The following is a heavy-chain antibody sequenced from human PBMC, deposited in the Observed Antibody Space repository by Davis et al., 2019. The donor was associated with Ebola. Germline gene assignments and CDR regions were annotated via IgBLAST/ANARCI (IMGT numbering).Heavy chain of an antibody. CDR3: ARAQFPTTSDH. CDR1: SGTFSTSS. J-gene: IGHJ4*02. Sequence: ASVKVSCKASSGTFSTSSISWVRQAPGQGLEWMGRINPNSGGTNYAQKFQGRVTMTRDTSTSTAYMEINRLSSDDTAVYYCARAQFPTTSDHWGQGTLVTVSS. V-gene: IGHV1-2*06. D-gene: IGHD1-1*01. CDR2: INPNSGGT.